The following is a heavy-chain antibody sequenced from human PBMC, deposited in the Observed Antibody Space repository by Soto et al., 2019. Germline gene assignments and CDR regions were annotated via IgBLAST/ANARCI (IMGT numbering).Heavy chain of an antibody. CDR1: GGSISSYY. CDR2: IYYSGST. V-gene: IGHV4-59*01. Sequence: PSETLSLTCTVSGGSISSYYWSWIRQPPGKGLEWIGYIYYSGSTNYNPSLKSRVTISVDTSKNQFSLKLSSVTAADTAVYYCARDRSSSWYGYFDYWGQGTLVTVPQ. J-gene: IGHJ4*02. CDR3: ARDRSSSWYGYFDY. D-gene: IGHD6-13*01.